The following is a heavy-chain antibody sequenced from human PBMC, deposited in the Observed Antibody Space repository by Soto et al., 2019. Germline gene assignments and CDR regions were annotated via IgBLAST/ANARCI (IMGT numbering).Heavy chain of an antibody. CDR1: GDSINSDKYY. D-gene: IGHD3-9*01. CDR2: IYYRGNT. Sequence: SETLSLTCSVSGDSINSDKYYWGWIRQPPGKGLEWIGSIYYRGNTYYNPSLQTRVTISLDKSKSQFSLRLNSVTAADSAVYFCARLEGLATISYYFDFWGQGARVTVSS. CDR3: ARLEGLATISYYFDF. V-gene: IGHV4-39*01. J-gene: IGHJ4*02.